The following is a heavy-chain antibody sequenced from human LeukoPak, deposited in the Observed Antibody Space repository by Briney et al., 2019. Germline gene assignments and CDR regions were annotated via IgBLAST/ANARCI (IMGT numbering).Heavy chain of an antibody. CDR2: IKQGGSEK. CDR1: GFTFSSYW. V-gene: IGHV3-7*01. J-gene: IGHJ4*02. CDR3: ARGRGSSSGYYWDIYFDY. Sequence: GGSLRLSCAASGFTFSSYWMSWVRQAPGKGLEWVANIKQGGSEKYYVDSVKGRFTISRDNAKNSLYLQMNSLRAEDTAVYYCARGRGSSSGYYWDIYFDYWGQGTLVTVSS. D-gene: IGHD3-22*01.